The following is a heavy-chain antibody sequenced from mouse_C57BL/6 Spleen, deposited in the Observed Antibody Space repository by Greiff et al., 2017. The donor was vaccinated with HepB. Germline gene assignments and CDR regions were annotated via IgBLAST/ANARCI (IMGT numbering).Heavy chain of an antibody. CDR1: GYAFSSSW. J-gene: IGHJ3*01. D-gene: IGHD1-1*01. CDR3: ARSSYEGWFAY. CDR2: IYPGDGDT. Sequence: QVQLQQSGPELVKPGASVKISCKASGYAFSSSWMNWVKQRPGKGLEWIGRIYPGDGDTNYNGKFKGKATLTADKSSSTAYMQLSSLTSEDSAVYCCARSSYEGWFAYWGQGTLVTVSA. V-gene: IGHV1-82*01.